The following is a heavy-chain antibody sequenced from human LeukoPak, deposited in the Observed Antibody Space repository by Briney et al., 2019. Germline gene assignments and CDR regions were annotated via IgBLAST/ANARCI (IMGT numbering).Heavy chain of an antibody. CDR2: ISGSGGST. D-gene: IGHD3-3*01. CDR3: AKVLAAFWSGYDY. V-gene: IGHV3-23*01. Sequence: PGGSLRLSCAASGFSFSSYAMSWVRQAPGKGLEWVSAISGSGGSTYYADSVKGRFTISRDNSKNTLYLQMNSLRAEDTAVYYCAKVLAAFWSGYDYWGQGTLVTVSS. J-gene: IGHJ4*02. CDR1: GFSFSSYA.